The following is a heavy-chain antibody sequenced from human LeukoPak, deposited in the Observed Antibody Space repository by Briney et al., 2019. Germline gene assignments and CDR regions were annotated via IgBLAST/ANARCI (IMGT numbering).Heavy chain of an antibody. CDR2: MYYTGST. V-gene: IGHV4-59*08. CDR1: GGSISSYF. J-gene: IGHJ4*02. Sequence: SETLSLTCSVSGGSISSYFWSWIRQPPGKGLEWIGSMYYTGSTYYNPSLKSRVTISVDTSKNQFSLKLSSVTAADTAMYYCARYWGPYDNSGAYFDYWGQGTLVTVSS. CDR3: ARYWGPYDNSGAYFDY. D-gene: IGHD3-22*01.